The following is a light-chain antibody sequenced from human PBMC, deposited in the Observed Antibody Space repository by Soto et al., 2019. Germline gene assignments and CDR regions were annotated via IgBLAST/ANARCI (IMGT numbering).Light chain of an antibody. Sequence: EIVLTQSPATLYSSPGEEATLSCGASQSVSSLLAWYQQKPGQAPRLLIYAASNRATGIPARFSGSGSGTGFTLTISRLEPEDFAVYYCQQRSNWPWTFGQGTKVEI. CDR1: QSVSSL. J-gene: IGKJ1*01. CDR2: AAS. CDR3: QQRSNWPWT. V-gene: IGKV3-11*01.